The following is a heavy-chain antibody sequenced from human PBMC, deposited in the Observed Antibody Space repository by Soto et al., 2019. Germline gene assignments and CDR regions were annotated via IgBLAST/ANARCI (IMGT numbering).Heavy chain of an antibody. CDR1: GFTFSDYY. D-gene: IGHD4-17*01. CDR3: ARRGSTVTFTY. V-gene: IGHV3-11*01. Sequence: QVQLVESGGGLVKPGGSLRLSCAASGFTFSDYYMSWIRQAPGKGLEWISYISNGGGAISYAGSVKGRFAISRDNAKNYLFLQMTNLRAEDTAVYYCARRGSTVTFTYWGQGTLVTVSS. CDR2: ISNGGGAI. J-gene: IGHJ4*02.